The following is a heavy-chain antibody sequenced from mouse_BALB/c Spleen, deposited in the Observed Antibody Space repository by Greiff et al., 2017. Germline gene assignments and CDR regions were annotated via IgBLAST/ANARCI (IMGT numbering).Heavy chain of an antibody. D-gene: IGHD1-1*01. J-gene: IGHJ1*01. CDR3: ARPDYYGSSPWYFDV. Sequence: EVQLVESGGGLVQPGGSLKLSCAASGFDFSRYWMSWVRQAPGKGLEWIGEINPDSSTINYTPSLKDKFIISRDNAKNTLYLQMSKVRSEDTALYYCARPDYYGSSPWYFDVWGAGTTVTVSS. CDR2: INPDSSTI. V-gene: IGHV4-1*02. CDR1: GFDFSRYW.